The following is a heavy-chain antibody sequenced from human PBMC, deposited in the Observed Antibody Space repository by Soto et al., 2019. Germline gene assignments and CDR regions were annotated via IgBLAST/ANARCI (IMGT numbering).Heavy chain of an antibody. Sequence: QVHLVQSGAEVQKPGASVKVSCKASGYILTTYAMHWVRQAPGQSLEWMGWINSGNGNTKYSPKFQGRLTITRDTSANTAYMELSSLTSEGTAVYYCARAALRYYAIDVW. J-gene: IGHJ6*01. CDR2: INSGNGNT. V-gene: IGHV1-3*01. CDR1: GYILTTYA. CDR3: ARAALRYYAIDV.